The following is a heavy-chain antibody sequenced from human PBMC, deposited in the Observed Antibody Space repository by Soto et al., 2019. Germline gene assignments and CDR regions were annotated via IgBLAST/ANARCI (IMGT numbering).Heavy chain of an antibody. CDR3: ARGRETSSLASFHY. Sequence: SETLSLTCAVYGGSFSGYYWSWIRQPPGKGLEWIGEINHSGSTNYNPSLKSRVTISVDTSKNQFSLKLSSVTAAATAVYYCARGRETSSLASFHYWGQGTLVTVSS. CDR2: INHSGST. D-gene: IGHD6-13*01. J-gene: IGHJ4*02. V-gene: IGHV4-34*01. CDR1: GGSFSGYY.